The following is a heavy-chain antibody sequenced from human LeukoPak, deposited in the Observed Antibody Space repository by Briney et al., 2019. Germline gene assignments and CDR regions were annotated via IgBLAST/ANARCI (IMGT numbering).Heavy chain of an antibody. D-gene: IGHD2-2*01. CDR1: GGTFSSYA. V-gene: IGHV1-69*13. CDR3: ARKPRYCSSTSCYREDV. J-gene: IGHJ6*02. Sequence: SVKVSCKASGGTFSSYAISWVRQAPGQGLEWMGGIIPIFGTANYAQKFQGRVTITADESTSTAYMELSSLRSEDTAVYYCARKPRYCSSTSCYREDVWGQGTTVTVSS. CDR2: IIPIFGTA.